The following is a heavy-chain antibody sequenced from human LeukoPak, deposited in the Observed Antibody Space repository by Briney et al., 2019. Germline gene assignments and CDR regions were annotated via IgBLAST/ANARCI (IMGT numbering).Heavy chain of an antibody. CDR3: ARVTYVDDMLYQYFDY. Sequence: SETLSLTCAVSSYSISSGSYWGWIRQAPGKGLEWVGSIFHSGNSYYNPSLKSRLTMSVDTSKNQFSLKLTSVTAADTALYYCARVTYVDDMLYQYFDYWGQGILVTVSS. D-gene: IGHD4-17*01. CDR2: IFHSGNS. V-gene: IGHV4-38-2*01. J-gene: IGHJ4*02. CDR1: SYSISSGSY.